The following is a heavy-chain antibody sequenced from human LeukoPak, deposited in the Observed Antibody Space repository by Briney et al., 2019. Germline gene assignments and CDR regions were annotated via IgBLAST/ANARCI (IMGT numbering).Heavy chain of an antibody. Sequence: ASVKVSCKASGGTFSSYAISWVRQAPGQGLEWMGRIIPILGIANYAQKFQGRVTITADKSTSTAYMELSSLRSEDTAVYYCARGRDGALKYYYYGMDVWGQGTTVTVSS. CDR3: ARGRDGALKYYYYGMDV. J-gene: IGHJ6*02. CDR1: GGTFSSYA. V-gene: IGHV1-69*04. D-gene: IGHD3-16*01. CDR2: IIPILGIA.